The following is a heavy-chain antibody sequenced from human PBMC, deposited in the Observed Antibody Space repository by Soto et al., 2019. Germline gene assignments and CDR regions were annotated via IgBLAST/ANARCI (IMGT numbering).Heavy chain of an antibody. V-gene: IGHV3-64*01. CDR1: GFSFSTYA. CDR2: ISSNGGST. Sequence: GGSLRLSCAASGFSFSTYAFHWVRQAPGKGLEYVSAISSNGGSTFYASSVKGRFAISRDNLNNTLYLQMGSLRAEDMAVYYCAGTRGYSGYDPIDYRGQGTLVTVSS. J-gene: IGHJ4*02. CDR3: AGTRGYSGYDPIDY. D-gene: IGHD5-12*01.